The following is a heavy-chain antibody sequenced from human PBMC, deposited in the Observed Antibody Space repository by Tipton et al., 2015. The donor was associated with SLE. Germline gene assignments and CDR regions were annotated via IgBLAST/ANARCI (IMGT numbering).Heavy chain of an antibody. CDR3: ARLGYCGGDCYIGGAFDI. CDR1: RSSISSSSYF. CDR2: IYYGGST. V-gene: IGHV4-39*01. Sequence: TLSLTCTVSRSSISSSSYFWGWIRQSPGKGLEWIGSIYYGGSTYYNPSLRSRVTISVDTSKNQFSLKLISVTAADTAVYYCARLGYCGGDCYIGGAFDIWGQGTKVTVSS. J-gene: IGHJ3*02. D-gene: IGHD2-21*01.